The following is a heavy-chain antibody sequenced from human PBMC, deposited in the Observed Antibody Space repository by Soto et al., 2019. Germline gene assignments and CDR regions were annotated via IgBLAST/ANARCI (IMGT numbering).Heavy chain of an antibody. D-gene: IGHD2-15*01. CDR1: RFIFSNFV. CDR2: IWSDGSNK. V-gene: IGHV3-33*01. Sequence: QVHLVESDGGVVQPARSLKLSCAASRFIFSNFVMHWVRQAPGKGPEWVAAIWSDGSNKYYGNSVKGRFTISRDNPKNTLYLQMNNLRVEDTAVYYCVRESGENYYFDYWGQGALVSVSS. J-gene: IGHJ4*02. CDR3: VRESGENYYFDY.